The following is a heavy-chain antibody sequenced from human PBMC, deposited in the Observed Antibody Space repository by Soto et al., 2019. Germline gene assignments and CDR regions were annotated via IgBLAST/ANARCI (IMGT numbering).Heavy chain of an antibody. D-gene: IGHD3-10*01. CDR1: GGSFSGYY. Sequence: QVQLQQWGAGLLKPSETLSLTCAVYGGSFSGYYWSWIRQPPGKGLEWIGEVNHSGSTNYNPSLKGRVTISVDTSKNQCSLKLSSVTAADTAVYYCARGPIRPYYYGSGSYYAEYFQHWGQGTLVTVSS. CDR2: VNHSGST. CDR3: ARGPIRPYYYGSGSYYAEYFQH. V-gene: IGHV4-34*01. J-gene: IGHJ1*01.